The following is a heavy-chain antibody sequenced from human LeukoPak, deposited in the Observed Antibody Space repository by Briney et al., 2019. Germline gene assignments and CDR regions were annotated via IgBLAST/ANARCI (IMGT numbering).Heavy chain of an antibody. CDR1: GFTFSSYW. Sequence: SGGSLRLSCAASGFTFSSYWMNWVRQAPGKGLVWVSRIASDGSSTTYADSVKGRFTISRDNAKNSLYLQMNSLRAEDTAVYYCAREGSMVRGVIIDLNFDYWGQGTLVTVSS. CDR2: IASDGSST. D-gene: IGHD3-10*01. CDR3: AREGSMVRGVIIDLNFDY. J-gene: IGHJ4*02. V-gene: IGHV3-74*01.